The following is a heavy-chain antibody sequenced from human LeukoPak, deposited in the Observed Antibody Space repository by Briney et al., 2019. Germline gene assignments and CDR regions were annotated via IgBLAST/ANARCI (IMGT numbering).Heavy chain of an antibody. Sequence: GGSLRLSCAASGFTFSSYGMHWVRQAPGKGLEWVAVIWYDGSNKYYADSVKGRFTISRDNSKNTLYLQMNSLRAEDTAVYYCARVGCSSTSCYPAIYYNYGMDVWGQGTTVTVSS. J-gene: IGHJ6*02. CDR1: GFTFSSYG. V-gene: IGHV3-33*01. CDR2: IWYDGSNK. CDR3: ARVGCSSTSCYPAIYYNYGMDV. D-gene: IGHD2-2*01.